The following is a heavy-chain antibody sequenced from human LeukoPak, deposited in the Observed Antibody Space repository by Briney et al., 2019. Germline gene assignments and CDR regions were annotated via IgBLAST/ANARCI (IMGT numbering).Heavy chain of an antibody. V-gene: IGHV3-23*01. D-gene: IGHD3-22*01. J-gene: IGHJ4*02. Sequence: GGSLRLSCAASGFTFSSYAMSWVRQAPGKGLEWVSAISGSGGSTYYADSVKGRFTISRDNSKNTLYLQMNSLRAEDTAVYYCAKDHITMIVVVITTGFDYWGQGTPVTVSS. CDR2: ISGSGGST. CDR3: AKDHITMIVVVITTGFDY. CDR1: GFTFSSYA.